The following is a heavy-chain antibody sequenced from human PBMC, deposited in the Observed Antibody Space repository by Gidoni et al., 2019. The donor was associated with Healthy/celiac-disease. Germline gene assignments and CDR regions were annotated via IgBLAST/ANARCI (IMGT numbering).Heavy chain of an antibody. CDR3: AKDASPDYYYDSSGYDY. V-gene: IGHV3-23*01. J-gene: IGHJ4*02. CDR2: ISGSGGST. Sequence: EVQLLESGGGLVQPGGSLSLSCAASGFTFSSFAMSWVRQAPGKGLEWVSAISGSGGSTYYADSVKGRFTISRDNSKNTLYLQMNSLRAEDTAVYYCAKDASPDYYYDSSGYDYWGQGTLVTVSS. D-gene: IGHD3-22*01. CDR1: GFTFSSFA.